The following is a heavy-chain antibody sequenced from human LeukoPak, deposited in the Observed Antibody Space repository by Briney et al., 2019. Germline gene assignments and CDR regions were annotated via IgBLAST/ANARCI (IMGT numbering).Heavy chain of an antibody. J-gene: IGHJ4*02. CDR3: ARDTRSSGRTYVDY. D-gene: IGHD3-10*01. V-gene: IGHV1-18*01. CDR2: ISAYSGDT. Sequence: ASVKVSCEASGYIFTSFGIGWVRQAPGQGLEWMGWISAYSGDTDYAQKLQGRVTMTTDSSTRTAYMELRSLRSDDTAVYYCARDTRSSGRTYVDYWGQGTLVTVSS. CDR1: GYIFTSFG.